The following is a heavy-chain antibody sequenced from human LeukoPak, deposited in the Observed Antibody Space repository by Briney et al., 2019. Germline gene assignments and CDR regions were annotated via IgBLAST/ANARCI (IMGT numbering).Heavy chain of an antibody. V-gene: IGHV1-8*03. J-gene: IGHJ5*02. Sequence: ASVKVSCKASGYTFTSYDINWVRQATGQGLELMGCMNPNSGNTGYAHKFQGRVTITRNSSISTAYMELSSLRSEDPAVYYCARGPRNAWFDPWGQGTLVTVSS. CDR1: GYTFTSYD. CDR2: MNPNSGNT. CDR3: ARGPRNAWFDP.